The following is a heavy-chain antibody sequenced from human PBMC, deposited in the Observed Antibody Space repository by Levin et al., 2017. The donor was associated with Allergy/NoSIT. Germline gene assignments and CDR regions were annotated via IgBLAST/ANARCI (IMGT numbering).Heavy chain of an antibody. CDR3: ARGNAKRIPNPKQFDY. CDR2: ISGSSSPI. CDR1: GFTFSSYS. J-gene: IGHJ4*02. Sequence: GGSLRLSCAASGFTFSSYSMNWVRQAPGKGLEWVSYISGSSSPIYYADSVKGRFTISRDNAKNSLYLQMDSLRDEDTAVYFCARGNAKRIPNPKQFDYWGQGTLVTVSS. V-gene: IGHV3-48*02. D-gene: IGHD6-25*01.